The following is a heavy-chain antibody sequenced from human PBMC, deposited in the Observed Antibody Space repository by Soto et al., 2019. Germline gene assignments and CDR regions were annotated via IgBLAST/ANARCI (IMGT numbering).Heavy chain of an antibody. CDR1: GGSIDNYF. CDR2: IDNSGST. D-gene: IGHD6-13*01. V-gene: IGHV4-4*08. J-gene: IGHJ6*02. CDR3: AREGRSSSWPCYGMDV. Sequence: SETLSLTCTVSGGSIDNYFWSWIRQPPGKGLEWIGNIDNSGSTNYNPSLKSRVTMSVDTSKSQFSLKLSSVTAADTAVYYCAREGRSSSWPCYGMDVWGQGTTVTVS.